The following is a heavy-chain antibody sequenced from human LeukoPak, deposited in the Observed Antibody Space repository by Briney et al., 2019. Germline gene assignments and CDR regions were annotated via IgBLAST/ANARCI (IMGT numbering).Heavy chain of an antibody. V-gene: IGHV3-66*04. CDR1: GFXFSNYA. CDR3: ARLSANSSAYFFDY. Sequence: GGSLRLSCSASGFXFSNYAIHWVRQAPGKGLEWVSIIYRGGSTNYADSVKGRFTISRDTSKNTLYLQMNSLRAEDTAVYYCARLSANSSAYFFDYWGQGTLVTVSS. D-gene: IGHD3-22*01. CDR2: IYRGGST. J-gene: IGHJ4*02.